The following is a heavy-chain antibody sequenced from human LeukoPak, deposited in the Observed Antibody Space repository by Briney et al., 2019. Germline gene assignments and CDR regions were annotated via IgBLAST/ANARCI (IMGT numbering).Heavy chain of an antibody. CDR3: ARGGLGSSGYYYDY. CDR2: INHSGST. CDR1: GGSFSGYY. Sequence: SETLSLTSAVYGGSFSGYYWSWIRQPPGKGLEWIGEINHSGSTNYNPSLKSRVTISVDTSKNQFSLKLSSVTSADTAVYYCARGGLGSSGYYYDYWGQGTLVTVSS. J-gene: IGHJ4*02. V-gene: IGHV4-34*01. D-gene: IGHD3-22*01.